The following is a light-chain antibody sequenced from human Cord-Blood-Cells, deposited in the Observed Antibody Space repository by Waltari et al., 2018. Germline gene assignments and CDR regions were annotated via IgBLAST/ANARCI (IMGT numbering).Light chain of an antibody. CDR3: QQYDNLPLT. CDR1: QDISNY. Sequence: DIQMTHAPSSLSASVGARVTITCQASQDISNYLNWYQQKPGKAPKLLIYDSSNLETGVPSRFSGSGSGTDFTFTISSLQPEDSATYYCQQYDNLPLTFGGGTKVEIK. CDR2: DSS. V-gene: IGKV1-33*01. J-gene: IGKJ4*01.